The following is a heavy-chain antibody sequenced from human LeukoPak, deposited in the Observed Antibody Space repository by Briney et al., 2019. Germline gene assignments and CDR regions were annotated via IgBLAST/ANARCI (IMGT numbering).Heavy chain of an antibody. V-gene: IGHV4-59*01. CDR2: KDYSGST. CDR3: ARDHPFYDSSGSGYYFDY. CDR1: GGSISRYY. J-gene: IGHJ4*02. D-gene: IGHD3-22*01. Sequence: PSETLSLTCTVSGGSISRYYWSWIRQPPGKGLEWIGYKDYSGSTNYNRSLKSRVTISVDTSKNQFSLKLSSVTAADTAVYYCARDHPFYDSSGSGYYFDYWGQGTLVTVSS.